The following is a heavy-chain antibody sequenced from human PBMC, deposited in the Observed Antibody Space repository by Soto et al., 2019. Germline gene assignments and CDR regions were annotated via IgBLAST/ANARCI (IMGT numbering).Heavy chain of an antibody. Sequence: QVQLQQWGAGLLKPSETLSLTCAVYGASFRDYYWAWIRQSPGKGLEWIGEINHSGSPSYNQSLKSRVTISVDTSKDQSALKLKSVTAADTAVYFCAFHSIRTYRPFWYWGQGALLTVSS. D-gene: IGHD3-16*02. CDR2: INHSGSP. CDR3: AFHSIRTYRPFWY. J-gene: IGHJ4*02. V-gene: IGHV4-34*01. CDR1: GASFRDYY.